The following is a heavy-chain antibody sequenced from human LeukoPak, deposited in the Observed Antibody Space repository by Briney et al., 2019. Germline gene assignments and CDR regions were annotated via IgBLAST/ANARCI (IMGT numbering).Heavy chain of an antibody. Sequence: GGSLRLSCAASGFTFSSYGMSWVRQAPGKGLEWVSGISGSGGSTFYADSVKGRFTISRDNSKNTLYLQMNGLRAEDTAVYYCAKDRAYYSDSSGYYLVRAYDYWGQGTLVTVSS. CDR1: GFTFSSYG. V-gene: IGHV3-23*01. D-gene: IGHD3-22*01. CDR3: AKDRAYYSDSSGYYLVRAYDY. CDR2: ISGSGGST. J-gene: IGHJ4*02.